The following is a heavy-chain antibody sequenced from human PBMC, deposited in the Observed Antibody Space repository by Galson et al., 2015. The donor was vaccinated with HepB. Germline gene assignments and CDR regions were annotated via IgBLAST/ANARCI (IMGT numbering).Heavy chain of an antibody. CDR2: INSDGSST. CDR3: ARDGGYYDSSGYFGLGY. V-gene: IGHV3-74*01. Sequence: SLRLSCAASGFTFSSYWMHWVRQAPGKGLVWVSRINSDGSSTSYADSVKGRFTISRDNAKNTLYLQMNSLRAEDTAVYYCARDGGYYDSSGYFGLGYWGQGTLVTVSS. J-gene: IGHJ4*02. CDR1: GFTFSSYW. D-gene: IGHD3-22*01.